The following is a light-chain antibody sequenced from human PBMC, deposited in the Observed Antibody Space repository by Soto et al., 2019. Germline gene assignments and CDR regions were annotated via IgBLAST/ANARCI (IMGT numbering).Light chain of an antibody. J-gene: IGLJ3*02. Sequence: QSVLTQPPSVSGAPGQRVTISCTGSSSNIGAGYDVYWYQQLPGTAPKFLIYANSNRPSGVPDRFSGSKSGTSASLAITGLQAEDEADYYCQSYDSSLSGCVFGGGTKLTVL. CDR1: SSNIGAGYD. CDR3: QSYDSSLSGCV. V-gene: IGLV1-40*01. CDR2: ANS.